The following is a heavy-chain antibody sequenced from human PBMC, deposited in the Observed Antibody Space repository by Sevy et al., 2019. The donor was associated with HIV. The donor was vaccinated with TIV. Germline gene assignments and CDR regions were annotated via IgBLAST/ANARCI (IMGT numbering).Heavy chain of an antibody. V-gene: IGHV1-24*01. CDR1: GKTLSELS. D-gene: IGHD3-22*01. J-gene: IGHJ4*02. Sequence: ASVKVSCTVSGKTLSELSMHWVRQAPGKGLEWMGSFDPEDGETIYAQNFQGRVTMTEDTFTDTAYMELSSLRSEDTAVYYCATTREYYSDNSGYFDYWGQRTLVTGSS. CDR3: ATTREYYSDNSGYFDY. CDR2: FDPEDGET.